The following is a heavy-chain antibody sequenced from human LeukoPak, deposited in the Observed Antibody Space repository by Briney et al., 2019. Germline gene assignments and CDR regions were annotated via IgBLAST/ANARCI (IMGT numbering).Heavy chain of an antibody. V-gene: IGHV4-30-2*01. J-gene: IGHJ4*02. Sequence: SETLSLTCTVSGGSISSGGYYWSWIRQPPGKGLEWIGYIYHSGSTYYNPSLKSRVTISVDRSKNQFSLKLSSVTAADTAVYYCAISGGTSCFDYWGQGTLVTVSS. D-gene: IGHD2-2*01. CDR1: GGSISSGGYY. CDR3: AISGGTSCFDY. CDR2: IYHSGST.